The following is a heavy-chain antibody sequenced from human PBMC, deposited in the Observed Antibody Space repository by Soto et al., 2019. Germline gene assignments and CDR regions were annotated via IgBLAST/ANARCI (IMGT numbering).Heavy chain of an antibody. CDR1: GGTFSSYA. D-gene: IGHD3-22*01. CDR3: ARDDDSSGYSRLDY. CDR2: IIPIFGTA. J-gene: IGHJ4*02. Sequence: SVKVSCKASGGTFSSYAISWVRQAPGQGLEWMGGIIPIFGTANYAQKFQGRVTITADESTSTAYMELSSLRSGDTAVYYCARDDDSSGYSRLDYWGQGTLVTVSS. V-gene: IGHV1-69*13.